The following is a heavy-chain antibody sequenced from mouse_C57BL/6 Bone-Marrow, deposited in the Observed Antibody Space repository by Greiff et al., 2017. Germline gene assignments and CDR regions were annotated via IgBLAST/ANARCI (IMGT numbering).Heavy chain of an antibody. D-gene: IGHD3-3*01. CDR2: ISSGGSYT. CDR3: ARPGRGFDY. V-gene: IGHV5-6*01. J-gene: IGHJ2*01. CDR1: GFTFSSYG. Sequence: EVKLMESGGDLVKPGGSLKLSCAASGFTFSSYGMSWVRQTPDKRLEWVATISSGGSYTYYPDSVKGRFTISRDNAKNTLYLRMSSLKSEDTAMYYCARPGRGFDYWGQGTTLTVSS.